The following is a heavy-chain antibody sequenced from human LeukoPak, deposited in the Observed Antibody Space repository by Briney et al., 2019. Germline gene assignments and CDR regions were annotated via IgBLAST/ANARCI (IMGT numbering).Heavy chain of an antibody. J-gene: IGHJ4*02. CDR3: ATYGSGREGTPNY. Sequence: SETLSLTCAVYGGSFSGYCWSWIRQPPGKGLEWIGEINHSGSTNYNPSLKSRVTISVDTSKNQFSLKLSSVTAADTAVHYCATYGSGREGTPNYWGQGTLVTVSS. CDR1: GGSFSGYC. CDR2: INHSGST. D-gene: IGHD3-10*01. V-gene: IGHV4-34*01.